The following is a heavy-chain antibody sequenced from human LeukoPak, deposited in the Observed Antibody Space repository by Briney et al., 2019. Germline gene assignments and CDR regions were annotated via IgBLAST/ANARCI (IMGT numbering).Heavy chain of an antibody. Sequence: GRSLRLSCAASGFTFSSYAMHWVRQAPGKGLEWVAVISYDGSNKYYADSVKCRFTSSRDNSKNTLYLQMNSLRAEVTAVYYCARAVVGDPYYYYYYGMYVWGQGTTVTVSS. V-gene: IGHV3-30-3*01. CDR1: GFTFSSYA. CDR3: ARAVVGDPYYYYYYGMYV. CDR2: ISYDGSNK. D-gene: IGHD2-21*01. J-gene: IGHJ6*02.